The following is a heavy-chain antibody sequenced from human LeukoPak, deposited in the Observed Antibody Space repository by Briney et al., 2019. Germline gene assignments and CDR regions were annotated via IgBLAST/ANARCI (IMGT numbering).Heavy chain of an antibody. CDR1: GGSISSGDYY. V-gene: IGHV4-30-4*01. CDR3: ARPYYYDSRIDP. J-gene: IGHJ5*02. Sequence: SETLSLTCTVSGGSISSGDYYWSWIRQPPGKGLEWIAYMCYSGSTYYNPSLKSRVTMSADTSKNQLSLKLSSVTAADTAVYYCARPYYYDSRIDPWGQGILVTVSS. D-gene: IGHD3-22*01. CDR2: MCYSGST.